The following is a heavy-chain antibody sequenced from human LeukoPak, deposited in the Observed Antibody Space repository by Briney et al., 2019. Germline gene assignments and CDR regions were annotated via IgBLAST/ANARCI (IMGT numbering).Heavy chain of an antibody. D-gene: IGHD3-3*01. J-gene: IGHJ4*02. CDR2: IYSGGST. V-gene: IGHV3-53*01. CDR3: ARGYDFWSGSDY. CDR1: GFTVSSNY. Sequence: GVSLRLSCAASGFTVSSNYMSWVRQAPGKGLEWVSVIYSGGSTYYADSVKGRFTISRDNSKNTLYLQMNSLRAEDTAVYYCARGYDFWSGSDYWGQGTLVTVSS.